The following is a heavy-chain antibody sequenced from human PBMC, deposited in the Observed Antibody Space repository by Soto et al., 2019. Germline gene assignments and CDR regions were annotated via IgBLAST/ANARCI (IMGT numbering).Heavy chain of an antibody. Sequence: EVHLLESGGGLVQAGGSLRLSCAASGFPFSSYAMSWVRQAPGKGLEWVSAIGGSGGSTYYADSVKGRFTISRDNSKNTLDLQMNSLRADDTAVYYCVKCRTLAARDYYYYTDVWGEGTTVTVSS. D-gene: IGHD6-6*01. CDR1: GFPFSSYA. CDR2: IGGSGGST. CDR3: VKCRTLAARDYYYYTDV. J-gene: IGHJ6*03. V-gene: IGHV3-23*01.